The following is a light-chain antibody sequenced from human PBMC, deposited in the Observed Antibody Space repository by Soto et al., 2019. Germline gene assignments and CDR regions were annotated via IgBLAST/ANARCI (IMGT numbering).Light chain of an antibody. V-gene: IGKV3-20*01. CDR1: QSVSSSY. CDR3: QQYGSSPIT. CDR2: GSS. Sequence: EIVLTQSPGTLYLSPGERATLSCRASQSVSSSYLACYQQKPGQAPRLLIYGSSSRATGIPDRFSGSGSGTDFTLTISRLEPEDFAVYYCQQYGSSPITFGQGTRLEIK. J-gene: IGKJ5*01.